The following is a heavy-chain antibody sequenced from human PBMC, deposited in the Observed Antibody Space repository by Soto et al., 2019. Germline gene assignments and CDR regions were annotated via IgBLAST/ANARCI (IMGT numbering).Heavy chain of an antibody. Sequence: QVQLVQSGAEVRKPGSSVKVSCKASGGTFTTYDISWVRQAPGQGLEWMGGIIPLFDATKYAQKFQGRVTITADKSKGAAYMEFSSLRSADTAMYYCARVRSSIWYNGTFYFDSWGQGTQVTGSS. V-gene: IGHV1-69*06. J-gene: IGHJ4*02. CDR3: ARVRSSIWYNGTFYFDS. D-gene: IGHD1-1*01. CDR2: IIPLFDAT. CDR1: GGTFTTYD.